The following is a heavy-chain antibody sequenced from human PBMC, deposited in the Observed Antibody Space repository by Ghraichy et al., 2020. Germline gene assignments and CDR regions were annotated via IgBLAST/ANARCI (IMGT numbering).Heavy chain of an antibody. J-gene: IGHJ4*02. V-gene: IGHV1-18*01. Sequence: ASVKVSCKASGYTVTSYGLSWVRQAPGQGLEWMGWISVYNGNTNYGQKFQGRVTMTTDTSTSTAYMELRSLRSDDTAMYYCASPFYEPAYWGQGTLVTVSS. CDR3: ASPFYEPAY. CDR1: GYTVTSYG. CDR2: ISVYNGNT. D-gene: IGHD2/OR15-2a*01.